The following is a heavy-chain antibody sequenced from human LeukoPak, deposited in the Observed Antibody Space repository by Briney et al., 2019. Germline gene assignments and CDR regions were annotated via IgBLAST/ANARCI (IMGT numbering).Heavy chain of an antibody. CDR1: GFTFSSYG. CDR2: IWYDGSNK. V-gene: IGHV3-33*01. J-gene: IGHJ5*02. CDR3: ARDSGGGYSSSWYSS. D-gene: IGHD6-13*01. Sequence: GRSLRLSCAASGFTFSSYGMHWVRRAPGKGLGWVAVIWYDGSNKYYADSVKGRFTISRDNSKNTLYLQMNSLRAEDTAVYYCARDSGGGYSSSWYSSWGQGTLVTVSS.